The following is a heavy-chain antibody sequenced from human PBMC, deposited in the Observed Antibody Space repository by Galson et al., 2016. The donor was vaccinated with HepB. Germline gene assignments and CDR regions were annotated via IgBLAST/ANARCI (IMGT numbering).Heavy chain of an antibody. D-gene: IGHD3-16*02. J-gene: IGHJ4*02. Sequence: SLRLSCAASGFPFSPYAMGWVRQPPGKGLEWVSSLSGSGDVTHHADPVKGRFTISRDNSKNTPYLQMNSLRAEDTALYYCAKSGVWGTHRSPDYRGQGTLVTVSS. CDR2: LSGSGDVT. CDR1: GFPFSPYA. CDR3: AKSGVWGTHRSPDY. V-gene: IGHV3-23*01.